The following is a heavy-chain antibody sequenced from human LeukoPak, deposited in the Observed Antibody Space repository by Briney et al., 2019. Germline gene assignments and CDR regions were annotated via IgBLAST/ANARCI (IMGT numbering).Heavy chain of an antibody. D-gene: IGHD1-26*01. Sequence: PGGSLRLSCAASGFTFSSYSMNWVRQAPGKGLEWVSSISSSSSYIYYADSVKGRFTISRDNAQNSLYLQMNSLRAEDTVIYYCVRDRGTYRPIDYWGQGTLVTVSS. CDR3: VRDRGTYRPIDY. CDR2: ISSSSSYI. V-gene: IGHV3-21*04. CDR1: GFTFSSYS. J-gene: IGHJ4*02.